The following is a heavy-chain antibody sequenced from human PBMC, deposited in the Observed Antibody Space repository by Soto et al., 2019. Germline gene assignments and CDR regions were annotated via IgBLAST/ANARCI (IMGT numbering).Heavy chain of an antibody. CDR2: IYYSGST. D-gene: IGHD3-10*01. Sequence: KTSETLSLTCTVSGGSISSYYWSWIRQPPGKGLEWIGYIYYSGSTNYNPSLKSRVTISVDTSKNQFSLKLSSVTAADTAVYYCARTLWFGEGWWFDPWGQGTLVTVSS. CDR1: GGSISSYY. V-gene: IGHV4-59*01. CDR3: ARTLWFGEGWWFDP. J-gene: IGHJ5*02.